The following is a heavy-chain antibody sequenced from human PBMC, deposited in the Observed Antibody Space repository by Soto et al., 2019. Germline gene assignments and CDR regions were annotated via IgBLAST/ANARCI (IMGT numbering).Heavy chain of an antibody. CDR2: IKNGAGDT. Sequence: EVQLVESGGGLVQPGGSLRLSCAASGFTLSSYWMYWGRQTPGKGLVWVARIKNGAGDTSYAESVKGRFTISRDNAKNTLYLQMSSLRSEDTAVYSCVRFSGLDVWGQGTPVTVSS. J-gene: IGHJ6*02. CDR3: VRFSGLDV. V-gene: IGHV3-74*01. CDR1: GFTLSSYW.